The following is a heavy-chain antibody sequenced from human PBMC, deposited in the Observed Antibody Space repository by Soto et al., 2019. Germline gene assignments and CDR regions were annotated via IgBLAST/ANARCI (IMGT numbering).Heavy chain of an antibody. CDR3: AKDGGYYDFWSGYYDFDY. Sequence: GSLRLSCAASGFTFSSYAMSWVRQAPGKGLEWVSAISGSGGSTYYADSVKGRFTISRDNSKNTLYLQMNSLRAEDTAVYYCAKDGGYYDFWSGYYDFDYWGQGTLVTVSS. J-gene: IGHJ4*02. CDR1: GFTFSSYA. CDR2: ISGSGGST. D-gene: IGHD3-3*01. V-gene: IGHV3-23*01.